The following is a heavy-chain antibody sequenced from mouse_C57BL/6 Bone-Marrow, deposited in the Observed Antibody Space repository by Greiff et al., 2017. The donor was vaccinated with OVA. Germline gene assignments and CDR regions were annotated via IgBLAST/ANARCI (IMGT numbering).Heavy chain of an antibody. D-gene: IGHD1-1*01. CDR2: IYPGSGST. Sequence: VQLQQPGAELVKPGASVKMSCKASGYTFTSYWITWVKQRPGQGLEWIGDIYPGSGSTNYNEKLKSKATLTVDKSYRTAYLQLSSLTSEDSAVYYCALYYYGSSLYYFDYWGQGTTLTVSS. J-gene: IGHJ2*01. CDR3: ALYYYGSSLYYFDY. CDR1: GYTFTSYW. V-gene: IGHV1-55*01.